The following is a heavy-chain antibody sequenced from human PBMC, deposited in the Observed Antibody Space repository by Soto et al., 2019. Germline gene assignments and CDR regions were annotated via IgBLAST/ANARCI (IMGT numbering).Heavy chain of an antibody. Sequence: QVQLQQWGAGLLKPSETLSLTCAVYGGSFSDYYWSWIRQPPGKGLEWIGEIDHSGSTNYNPSLKSRVTISVDTSKNQFSLKLSSVTAADTAVYYCASAGVDYWGQGTLVTVSS. V-gene: IGHV4-34*01. CDR2: IDHSGST. CDR3: ASAGVDY. D-gene: IGHD1-26*01. CDR1: GGSFSDYY. J-gene: IGHJ4*02.